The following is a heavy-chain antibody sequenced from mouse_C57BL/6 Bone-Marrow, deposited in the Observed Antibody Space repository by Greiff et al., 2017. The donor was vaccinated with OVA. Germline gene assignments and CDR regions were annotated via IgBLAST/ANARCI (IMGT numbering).Heavy chain of an antibody. CDR1: GFNIKNTY. D-gene: IGHD1-1*01. V-gene: IGHV14-3*01. Sequence: VQLQQSVAELVRPGASVKLSCTASGFNIKNTYMHWVKQRPEQGLEWIGRIDPANDNTKYAPKFLGKATMTADTSSNTAYLQLSSLSSEDTAVYCGARGNFGSSFYAMDYWGQGTSVTVSS. J-gene: IGHJ4*01. CDR2: IDPANDNT. CDR3: ARGNFGSSFYAMDY.